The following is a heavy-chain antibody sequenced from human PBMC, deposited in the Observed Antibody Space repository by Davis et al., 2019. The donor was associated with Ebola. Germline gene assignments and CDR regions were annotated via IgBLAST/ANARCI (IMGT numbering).Heavy chain of an antibody. CDR3: ARGLIDVVVPAAGYYYYYMDV. D-gene: IGHD2-2*01. CDR1: GGSFSGYY. Sequence: SQTLSLTCAVYGGSFSGYYWSWIRQPPGKGLEWIGEINHSGSTNYNPSLKSRVTISVDTSKNQFSLKMSSVNAADTAVYYCARGLIDVVVPAAGYYYYYMDVWGKGTTVTVSS. CDR2: INHSGST. J-gene: IGHJ6*03. V-gene: IGHV4-34*01.